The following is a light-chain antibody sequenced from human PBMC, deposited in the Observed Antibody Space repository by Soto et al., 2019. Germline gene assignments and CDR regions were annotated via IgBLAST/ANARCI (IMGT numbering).Light chain of an antibody. V-gene: IGLV2-14*01. Sequence: QSALTQPASVSGSPGQSITLSCTRTSSDIGGYDYVSWYQRHPGKAPKLIIYDVNNRPSGVSNRFSGSKSGNTASLTISGLQAEDEAAYYCTSYASGSSHVVFGGGTKLTVL. CDR1: SSDIGGYDY. CDR3: TSYASGSSHVV. CDR2: DVN. J-gene: IGLJ2*01.